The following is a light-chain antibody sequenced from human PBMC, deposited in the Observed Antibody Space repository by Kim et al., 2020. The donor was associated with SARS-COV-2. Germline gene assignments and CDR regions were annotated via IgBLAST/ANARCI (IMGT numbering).Light chain of an antibody. CDR2: EVS. Sequence: QSALTQPPSASGSPGQSVTISCTGTSSDVGGYNYVSWYQQHPGKAPKLMIYEVSKRHSGVPDRFSGSKSGNTASLTVSGLQAEDEADYYCSSYAGSNNWVFGGGTQLTVL. J-gene: IGLJ3*02. CDR3: SSYAGSNNWV. CDR1: SSDVGGYNY. V-gene: IGLV2-8*01.